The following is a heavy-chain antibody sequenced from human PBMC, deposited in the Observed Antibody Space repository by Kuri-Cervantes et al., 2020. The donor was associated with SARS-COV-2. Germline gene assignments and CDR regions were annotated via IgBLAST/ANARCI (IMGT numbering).Heavy chain of an antibody. D-gene: IGHD2/OR15-2a*01. CDR3: ARDLTFVAYNRGTGAFDI. V-gene: IGHV3-30-3*01. CDR1: GFTFSSYA. CDR2: ISYDGSSK. J-gene: IGHJ3*02. Sequence: GESLKISCEASGFTFSSYAMHWVRQAPGKGLEWVAVISYDGSSKYYADSVKGRFTIPRDNSKNTLYLQMTSLRAEDTALYYCARDLTFVAYNRGTGAFDIWGQGTMVTVSS.